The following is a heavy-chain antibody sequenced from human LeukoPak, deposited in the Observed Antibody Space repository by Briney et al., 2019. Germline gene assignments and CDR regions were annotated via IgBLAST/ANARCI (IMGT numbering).Heavy chain of an antibody. CDR3: ASVAGEYRSSFVLDY. V-gene: IGHV1-2*02. J-gene: IGHJ4*02. CDR2: INPNSGGT. Sequence: ASVKVSCKASGYTFTGHYMHWVRQAPGQGLEWMGWINPNSGGTNYAQKFQGRVTMTRDTSISTAYMELSRLRSDDTAVYYCASVAGEYRSSFVLDYWGQGTLVTVSS. D-gene: IGHD6-6*01. CDR1: GYTFTGHY.